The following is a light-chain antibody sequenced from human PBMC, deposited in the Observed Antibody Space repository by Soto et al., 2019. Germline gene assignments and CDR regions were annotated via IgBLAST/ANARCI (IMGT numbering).Light chain of an antibody. Sequence: PGESATLSCRASQNVYINSLAWFQQKPGQTPRLLIYGPSTRAAGVPDRFTGSGSGADFALTITSLDPEDFAMYYCQQYGGAPFTFGPGT. CDR1: QNVYINS. J-gene: IGKJ3*01. V-gene: IGKV3-20*01. CDR2: GPS. CDR3: QQYGGAPFT.